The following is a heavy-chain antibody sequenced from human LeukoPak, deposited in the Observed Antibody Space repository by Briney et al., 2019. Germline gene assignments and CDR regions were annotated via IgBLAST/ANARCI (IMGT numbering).Heavy chain of an antibody. D-gene: IGHD3-22*01. CDR2: IKSDGGT. Sequence: PGGSLRLSCAASGFTFSTYWMHWVRQAPGKGLVWVSRIKSDGGTNYADSVKGRFTISRDNAKKTVSLQMNSLRPEDTGVYYCARAPSEIGGYYPEYFRHWGQGTLVTVSS. CDR3: ARAPSEIGGYYPEYFRH. CDR1: GFTFSTYW. V-gene: IGHV3-74*01. J-gene: IGHJ1*01.